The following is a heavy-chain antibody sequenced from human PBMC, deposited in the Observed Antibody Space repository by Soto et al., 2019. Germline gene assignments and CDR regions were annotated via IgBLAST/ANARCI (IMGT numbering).Heavy chain of an antibody. CDR2: ISSSSSYI. CDR1: GFTFRSYS. V-gene: IGHV3-21*01. J-gene: IGHJ6*02. D-gene: IGHD3-3*01. Sequence: PGGSLRLSFAASGFTFRSYSLNSARQAPGKGLEWVSTISSSSSYIYYADSVKGRFTISRDNAKNSLYLQMNSLRAEDTAVYYCARGVDYDFWSGYYYYYGMDVWGQGTTVTVSS. CDR3: ARGVDYDFWSGYYYYYGMDV.